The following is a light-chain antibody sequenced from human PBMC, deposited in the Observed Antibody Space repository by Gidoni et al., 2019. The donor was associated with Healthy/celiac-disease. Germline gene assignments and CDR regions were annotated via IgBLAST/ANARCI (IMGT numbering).Light chain of an antibody. V-gene: IGKV1-39*01. CDR2: TAS. CDR1: QSISDY. Sequence: DIQMTPSPSSLSASVGDRVTITCRASQSISDYLNWYQQKPGKAPNLLIYTASTLQTGVPSRFSGSGSGTDFTLTISTLQPEDFATYYCQESATTSTTFGQGTRL. J-gene: IGKJ5*01. CDR3: QESATTSTT.